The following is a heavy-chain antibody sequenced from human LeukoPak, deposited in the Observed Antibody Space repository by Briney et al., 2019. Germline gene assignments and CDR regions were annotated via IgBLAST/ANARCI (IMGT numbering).Heavy chain of an antibody. J-gene: IGHJ6*03. CDR3: AKDYYDSSGPPRRYYYYFMDV. Sequence: LSLTCTVSGGSISSSSYSWGWIRQAPGKGLEWVAVISYDGSNKYYADSVKGRFTISRDNSKNTLYLHMNSLRAEDTAVYYCAKDYYDSSGPPRRYYYYFMDVWGKGTAVTISS. D-gene: IGHD3-22*01. V-gene: IGHV3-30*04. CDR2: ISYDGSNK. CDR1: GGSISSSSYS.